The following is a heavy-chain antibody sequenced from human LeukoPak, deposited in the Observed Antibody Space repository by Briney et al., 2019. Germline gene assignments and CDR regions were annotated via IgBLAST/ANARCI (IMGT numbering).Heavy chain of an antibody. CDR1: GFTFSSYA. CDR2: TSYDGSNK. J-gene: IGHJ4*02. D-gene: IGHD3-10*01. Sequence: PGGSLRLSCAASGFTFSSYAMHWVRQAPGKGLEWVAVTSYDGSNKYYADSVKGRFTISRDSSKNTLYLQMNSLRTEDTAVYYCARDKLAMVRGVLDYWGQGTLVTVSS. V-gene: IGHV3-30-3*01. CDR3: ARDKLAMVRGVLDY.